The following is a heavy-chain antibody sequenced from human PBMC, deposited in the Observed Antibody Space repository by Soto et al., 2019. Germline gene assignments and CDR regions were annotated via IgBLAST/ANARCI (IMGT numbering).Heavy chain of an antibody. J-gene: IGHJ6*02. CDR1: GGSISSSNW. D-gene: IGHD3-9*01. V-gene: IGHV4-4*02. CDR2: IYHSGST. Sequence: SETLSLTCAVSGGSISSSNWWSWVRQPPGKGLEWIGEIYHSGSTNYNPSLKSRVTISVDKSKNQFSLKLSSVTAADTAVYYCASSSGYDILTGYYTNYYYGMDVWGQGTTVTVSS. CDR3: ASSSGYDILTGYYTNYYYGMDV.